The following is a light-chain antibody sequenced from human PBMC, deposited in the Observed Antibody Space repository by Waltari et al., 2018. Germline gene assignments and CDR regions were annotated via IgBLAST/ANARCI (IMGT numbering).Light chain of an antibody. Sequence: QSALTQPASVSGSPGQSITISCTGTSSDVGSYNFFSWYQQHPGKAPKLMIYEVSKRPSGVSNRFSGSKSGNTASLTISGLQAEDEADYYCCSYAGSRHWVFGGGTKLTVL. CDR1: SSDVGSYNF. CDR2: EVS. V-gene: IGLV2-23*02. J-gene: IGLJ3*02. CDR3: CSYAGSRHWV.